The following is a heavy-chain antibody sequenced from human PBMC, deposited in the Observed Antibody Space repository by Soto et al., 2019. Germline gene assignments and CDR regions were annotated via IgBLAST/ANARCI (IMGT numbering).Heavy chain of an antibody. D-gene: IGHD6-19*01. CDR3: VRGGSMTVAVNLKTPFDI. J-gene: IGHJ3*02. Sequence: QVQLVQSGAEVKKPGASMKVSCKASGYIFTGYWMHWVRQAPGQGLEWMGLINPDSGDTIYAQKFQGRVTMTRDTSINTAYMDLNSLISDDTAVYYCVRGGSMTVAVNLKTPFDIWGQGTMVTVSS. CDR1: GYIFTGYW. CDR2: INPDSGDT. V-gene: IGHV1-2*02.